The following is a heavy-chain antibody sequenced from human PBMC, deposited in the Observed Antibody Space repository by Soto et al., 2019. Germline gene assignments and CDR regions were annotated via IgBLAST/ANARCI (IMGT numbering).Heavy chain of an antibody. CDR1: GGSISSYY. J-gene: IGHJ4*01. CDR3: ARGLISGNHYSGGWYDFDS. D-gene: IGHD6-19*01. V-gene: IGHV4-59*01. Sequence: SETLSLTCTVSGGSISSYYWSWIRQPPGKGLEWIGYIYYSGSTNYNPSLKSRVTISVDTSKNQFSLKLSSVTAADTAVYYCARGLISGNHYSGGWYDFDSWGQGTQVTVSS. CDR2: IYYSGST.